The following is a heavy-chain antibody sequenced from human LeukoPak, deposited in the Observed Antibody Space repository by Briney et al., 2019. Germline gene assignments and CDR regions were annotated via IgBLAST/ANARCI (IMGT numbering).Heavy chain of an antibody. Sequence: GGSLRLSCAASGFTFSSYAMHWVRQAPSKGLEWVAVISYDGSNKYYADSVKGRFTISRDNSKNTLYLQMNSLRAEDTAVYYCARASSGYYPFDCWGQGTLVTVSS. J-gene: IGHJ4*02. CDR2: ISYDGSNK. CDR3: ARASSGYYPFDC. V-gene: IGHV3-30*01. CDR1: GFTFSSYA. D-gene: IGHD3-22*01.